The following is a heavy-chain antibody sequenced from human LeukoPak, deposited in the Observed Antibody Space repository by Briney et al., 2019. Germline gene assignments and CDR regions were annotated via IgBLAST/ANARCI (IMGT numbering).Heavy chain of an antibody. Sequence: GESLKISCKGSGYSFTSYWICWVRQMPGKGLEWMGIIYPGDSDTRYSPSFQGRVTISADKSISTAYLQWSSLKASDTAMYYCARHASGWYGERDYWGQGTLVTVSS. J-gene: IGHJ4*02. V-gene: IGHV5-51*01. CDR2: IYPGDSDT. CDR1: GYSFTSYW. CDR3: ARHASGWYGERDY. D-gene: IGHD6-19*01.